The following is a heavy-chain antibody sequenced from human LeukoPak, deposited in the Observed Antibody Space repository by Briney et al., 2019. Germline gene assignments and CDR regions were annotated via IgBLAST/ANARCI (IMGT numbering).Heavy chain of an antibody. Sequence: PGGSLRLSCAASGFTFDDYAMHWVRQAPGKGLEWVSGISWNSGSIGYADSVKGRFTISRDNAKNSLYLQMNCLRAEDTALYYCAKDEDGSGSYYDYWGQGTLVTVSS. J-gene: IGHJ4*02. CDR2: ISWNSGSI. D-gene: IGHD3-10*01. V-gene: IGHV3-9*01. CDR3: AKDEDGSGSYYDY. CDR1: GFTFDDYA.